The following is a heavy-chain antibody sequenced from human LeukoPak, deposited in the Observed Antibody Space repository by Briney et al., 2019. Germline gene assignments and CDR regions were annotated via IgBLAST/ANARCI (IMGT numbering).Heavy chain of an antibody. J-gene: IGHJ4*02. Sequence: ASVKVSCKASGYTFTGYYMHWVRQAPGQGLEWMGWINPNSGGTNYAQKFQGRVTMTRDTSIGTAYMELSRLRSDDTAVYYCARDGDYGDYLSDYWGQGTLVTVSS. CDR2: INPNSGGT. CDR1: GYTFTGYY. CDR3: ARDGDYGDYLSDY. D-gene: IGHD4-17*01. V-gene: IGHV1-2*02.